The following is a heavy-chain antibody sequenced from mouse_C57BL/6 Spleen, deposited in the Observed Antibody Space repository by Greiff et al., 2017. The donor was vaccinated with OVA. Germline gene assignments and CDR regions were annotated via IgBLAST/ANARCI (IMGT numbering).Heavy chain of an antibody. V-gene: IGHV1-54*01. D-gene: IGHD1-1*01. CDR3: AREGGIYYLYAMDY. Sequence: QVHVKQSGAELVRPGTSVKVSCKASGYAFTNYLIEWVKQRPGQGLEWIGVINPGSGGTNYNEKIKGKATLTADQTSSTAYMKLSSLTSEDTAVYICAREGGIYYLYAMDYWGQGTSVTVSS. J-gene: IGHJ4*01. CDR1: GYAFTNYL. CDR2: INPGSGGT.